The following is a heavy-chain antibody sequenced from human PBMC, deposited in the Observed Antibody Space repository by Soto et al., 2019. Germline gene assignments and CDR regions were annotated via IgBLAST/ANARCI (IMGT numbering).Heavy chain of an antibody. J-gene: IGHJ6*02. CDR3: ARNGTLTGYSYDIDV. D-gene: IGHD1-1*01. V-gene: IGHV1-69*01. CDR2: IIPVFDTA. Sequence: QGQLVQSGADLRKPGSSVKVSCKDSGGTFSDFTINWVRQAPGQRLEWMGGIIPVFDTANYAERFQGRVTITANESTTTSFMEVSSRRSEDTAVYDCARNGTLTGYSYDIDVWGQGTMVTVSS. CDR1: GGTFSDFT.